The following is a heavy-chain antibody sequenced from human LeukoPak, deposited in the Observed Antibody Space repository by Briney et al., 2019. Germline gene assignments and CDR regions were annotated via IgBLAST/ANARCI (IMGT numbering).Heavy chain of an antibody. J-gene: IGHJ4*02. CDR1: RFTFSSYA. CDR3: AKDPSTTDNY. CDR2: ISGSGGST. Sequence: GGSLRLSCAASRFTFSSYAMSWVRQAPGKRQERVSAISGSGGSTYYADSVKGRFTISRDNSKNTLYLQMNSLRAEDTAVYYCAKDPSTTDNYWGQGTLVTVSS. D-gene: IGHD2-2*01. V-gene: IGHV3-23*01.